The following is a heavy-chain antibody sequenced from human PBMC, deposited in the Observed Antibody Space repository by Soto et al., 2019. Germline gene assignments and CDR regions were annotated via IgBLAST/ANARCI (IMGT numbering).Heavy chain of an antibody. J-gene: IGHJ6*02. CDR2: ISAYNGNT. D-gene: IGHD6-13*01. Sequence: ASVKVSCKASGYTFTSYGISWVRQAPGQGLEWMGWISAYNGNTNYAQKLQGRVTMTTDTSTSTAYMELRSLRSDDTAVYYCAREIPIAAAGRENYYYYGMDVWGQGTTVTVSS. CDR1: GYTFTSYG. CDR3: AREIPIAAAGRENYYYYGMDV. V-gene: IGHV1-18*01.